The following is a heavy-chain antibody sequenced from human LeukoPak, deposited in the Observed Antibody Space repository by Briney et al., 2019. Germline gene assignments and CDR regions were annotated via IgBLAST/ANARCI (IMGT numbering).Heavy chain of an antibody. CDR1: GGSISSSNYY. V-gene: IGHV4-39*01. CDR2: IYYSGST. CDR3: ARHDGSSAWYGDALDI. D-gene: IGHD6-19*01. J-gene: IGHJ3*02. Sequence: SETLSLTCTVSGGSISSSNYYWGWIRQPPGKGLEWIGSIYYSGSTYYNPSLKSRVTISVDTSKNQFSLKLSSVTAADTAVYYCARHDGSSAWYGDALDIWGQGTMVTVSS.